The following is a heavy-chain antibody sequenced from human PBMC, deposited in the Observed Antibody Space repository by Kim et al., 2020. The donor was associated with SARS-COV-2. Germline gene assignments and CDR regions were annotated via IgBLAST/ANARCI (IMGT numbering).Heavy chain of an antibody. V-gene: IGHV3-23*01. D-gene: IGHD2-2*01. Sequence: GCNRNYADSGKGRFTISRDNSKNTLYLQMNSLRADDTAVYYCARDHVPDSWGQGTLVTVSS. J-gene: IGHJ5*01. CDR2: GCNR. CDR3: ARDHVPDS.